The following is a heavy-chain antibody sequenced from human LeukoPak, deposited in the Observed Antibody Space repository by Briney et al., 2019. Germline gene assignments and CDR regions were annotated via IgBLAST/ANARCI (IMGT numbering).Heavy chain of an antibody. CDR1: RFTFSSYA. J-gene: IGHJ4*02. CDR3: AKARYYYDSSGYPHFDY. CDR2: ISGSGGST. V-gene: IGHV3-23*01. Sequence: GGSLRLSCAASRFTFSSYAMSWVRQAPGKGLEWVSAISGSGGSTYYADSVKGRFTISRDNSKNTLYLQMNSLRAEDTAVYYCAKARYYYDSSGYPHFDYWGQGTLVTVSS. D-gene: IGHD3-22*01.